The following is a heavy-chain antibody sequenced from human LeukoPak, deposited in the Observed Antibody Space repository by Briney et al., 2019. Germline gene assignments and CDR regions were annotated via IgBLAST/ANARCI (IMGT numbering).Heavy chain of an antibody. Sequence: GGSLRLSCAASGFTFSSYSMNWVRQAPGKGLEWVSSISSSSSYIYYADSVKGRFTISGDNAKNSLYLQMNSLRAEDTAVYYCAIIAAAGKDYWGQGTLVTVSS. CDR2: ISSSSSYI. J-gene: IGHJ4*02. CDR1: GFTFSSYS. CDR3: AIIAAAGKDY. D-gene: IGHD6-13*01. V-gene: IGHV3-21*01.